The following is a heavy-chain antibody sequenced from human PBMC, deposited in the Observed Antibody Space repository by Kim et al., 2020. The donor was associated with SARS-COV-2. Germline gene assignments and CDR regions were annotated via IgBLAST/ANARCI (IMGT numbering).Heavy chain of an antibody. J-gene: IGHJ6*04. D-gene: IGHD3-3*01. CDR3: ARGYDFWSAYLDV. CDR1: EFIVSSNY. Sequence: GGSLRLSCAASEFIVSSNYMSWVRQAPGKGLEWVSVIYSGGTTYYADSVKGRFTISRDNSKNTLYLQMNSLRAEDTALYYCARGYDFWSAYLDVWGKGTTVTVSS. CDR2: IYSGGTT. V-gene: IGHV3-53*01.